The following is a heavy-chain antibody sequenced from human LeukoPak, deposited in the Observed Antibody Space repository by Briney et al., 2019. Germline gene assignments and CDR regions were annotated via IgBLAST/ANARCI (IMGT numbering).Heavy chain of an antibody. CDR2: ITGSGGNT. J-gene: IGHJ4*02. D-gene: IGHD3-9*01. Sequence: GGSLRLPCAASGFTFSNYAMSWVRQAPGKGLEWVSAITGSGGNTYYADSVKGRFTISRDNSKNTVSLQMNSLRAEDTAVYYCAKWGDYDVLTGYYVSDYWGQGTLVTVSS. CDR3: AKWGDYDVLTGYYVSDY. V-gene: IGHV3-23*01. CDR1: GFTFSNYA.